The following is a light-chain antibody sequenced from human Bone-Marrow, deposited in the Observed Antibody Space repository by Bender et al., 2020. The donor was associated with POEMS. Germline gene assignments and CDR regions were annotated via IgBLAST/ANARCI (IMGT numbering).Light chain of an antibody. CDR2: ANN. J-gene: IGLJ2*01. V-gene: IGLV1-51*02. CDR1: SSNIGAHY. CDR3: GLWDNSLSAVV. Sequence: QSVLTQPPSVSAAPGQTVTISCSGSSSNIGAHYVSWYQQQVPGTAPKLLIYANNRRPSGIPDRFSGSKSGTSATLGITGLQTGDEADYYCGLWDNSLSAVVFGGGTKLTVL.